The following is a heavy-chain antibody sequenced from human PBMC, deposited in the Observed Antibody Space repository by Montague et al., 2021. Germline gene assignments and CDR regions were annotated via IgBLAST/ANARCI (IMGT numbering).Heavy chain of an antibody. V-gene: IGHV3-23*01. J-gene: IGHJ4*02. CDR3: ASGSNYRGYISPFDY. CDR2: VGSSGDIT. CDR1: GFTFTTYA. D-gene: IGHD6-25*01. Sequence: SLRLSCASSGFTFTTYAMNWVRQAPGRGPEWISGVGSSGDITYYADSVKGRFTISRDNSKNTLYLQMNSLRVDDTAVYYCASGSNYRGYISPFDYWGRGTLVTVSS.